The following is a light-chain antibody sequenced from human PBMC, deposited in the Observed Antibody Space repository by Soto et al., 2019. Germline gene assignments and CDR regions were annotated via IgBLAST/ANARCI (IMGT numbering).Light chain of an antibody. CDR1: QSISNN. J-gene: IGKJ3*01. CDR2: GTS. V-gene: IGKV3-15*01. CDR3: QQYNNWPFT. Sequence: EIVMTQSPATLSVSPGESATLSCRASQSISNNLAWYQQKPGQAPSLLIFGTSTRATGSPARFSGSGSGTEFTLTISSLQSEDFAVYYCQQYNNWPFTFGPGTKVVIK.